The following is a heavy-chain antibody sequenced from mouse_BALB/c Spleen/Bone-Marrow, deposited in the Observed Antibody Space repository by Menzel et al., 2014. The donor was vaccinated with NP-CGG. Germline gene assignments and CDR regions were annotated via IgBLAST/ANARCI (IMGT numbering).Heavy chain of an antibody. Sequence: VQLQQSGPELVRPGVSVKISCKGSGYTFTEYAMHWVKQSHAKSLEWIGVISTYSGNTNYNQKFKGKATLTVDKSSSPAFMELARLTSEDSAIYFCGRGYPGYYAMDYWGQGTSVTVSS. CDR3: GRGYPGYYAMDY. D-gene: IGHD2-14*01. CDR1: GYTFTEYA. CDR2: ISTYSGNT. J-gene: IGHJ4*01. V-gene: IGHV1-67*01.